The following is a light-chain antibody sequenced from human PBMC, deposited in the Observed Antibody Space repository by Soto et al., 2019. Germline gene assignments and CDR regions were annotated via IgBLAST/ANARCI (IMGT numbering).Light chain of an antibody. V-gene: IGLV1-47*02. J-gene: IGLJ3*02. CDR3: AAWDDSLSGPV. CDR1: SSNIGRNP. CDR2: TND. Sequence: QSVLTQPPSASRTPGQRVTISCSGSSSNIGRNPVYWYQQVPGTAPKLLFYTNDQRPSGVPDRFSGSKSVTSASLAISGLRSEDEEDYYCAAWDDSLSGPVFGGGTKLAVL.